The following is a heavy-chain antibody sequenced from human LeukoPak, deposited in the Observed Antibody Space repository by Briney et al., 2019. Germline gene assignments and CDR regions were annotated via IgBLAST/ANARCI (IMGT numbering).Heavy chain of an antibody. CDR3: ARAQYYLDS. Sequence: GRSLRLSCAASGXTFSSYGMHWVRQAPGKGPEWVAVISYDGSNKYYADSVKGRFTISRDNSKNTLYLQMNSLRAEDTAVYYCARAQYYLDSWGQGTLVTVSS. CDR2: ISYDGSNK. J-gene: IGHJ4*02. V-gene: IGHV3-30*03. CDR1: GXTFSSYG.